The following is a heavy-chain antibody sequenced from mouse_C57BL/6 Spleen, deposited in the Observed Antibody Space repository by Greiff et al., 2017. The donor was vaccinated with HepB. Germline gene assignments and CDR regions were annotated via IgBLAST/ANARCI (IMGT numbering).Heavy chain of an antibody. D-gene: IGHD1-1*01. CDR1: GFTFSSYG. Sequence: DVHLVESGGDLVKPGGSLKLSCAASGFTFSSYGMSWVRQTPDKRLEWVATISSGGSYTYYPDSVKGRFTISRDNAKNTLYLQMSSLKSEDTAMYYCARHNYGSSPYWYFDVWGTGTTVTVSS. CDR3: ARHNYGSSPYWYFDV. J-gene: IGHJ1*03. V-gene: IGHV5-6*01. CDR2: ISSGGSYT.